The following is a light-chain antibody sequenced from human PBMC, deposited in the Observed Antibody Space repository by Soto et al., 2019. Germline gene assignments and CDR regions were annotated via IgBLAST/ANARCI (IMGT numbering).Light chain of an antibody. CDR3: KHYNSYSEA. V-gene: IGKV1-5*03. CDR2: KAS. CDR1: QPISSW. J-gene: IGKJ1*01. Sequence: IQITHSPPTLSPSVGDRVTITCRASQPISSWFALYQQKPGKAPKILIYKASTLKSGVPSRFSGSGSGTEFTLTISSLQPDDFATYYCKHYNSYSEAFGQGTKVDIK.